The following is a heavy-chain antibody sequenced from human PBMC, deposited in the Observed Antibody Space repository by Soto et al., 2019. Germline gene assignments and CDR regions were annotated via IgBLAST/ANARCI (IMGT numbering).Heavy chain of an antibody. Sequence: DVQLVESGGGLIQPGESLRLSCAAFGLTVSGKKYVAWFRQAPGKGLEWISALYDVDGTYYADSVKGRFTTSSDSSKTPVYIQMNGLRPDDTAVYYCASWHEREHAYDVWGRGTTVTVSS. V-gene: IGHV3-53*01. CDR2: LYDVDGT. D-gene: IGHD1-1*01. CDR1: GLTVSGKKY. CDR3: ASWHEREHAYDV. J-gene: IGHJ3*01.